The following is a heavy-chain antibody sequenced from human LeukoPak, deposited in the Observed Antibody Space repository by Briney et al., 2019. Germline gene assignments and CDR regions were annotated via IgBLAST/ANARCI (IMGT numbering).Heavy chain of an antibody. CDR2: ISYDGSNK. CDR3: AKDGGKYSYGYSYDYYYYGMDV. D-gene: IGHD5-18*01. Sequence: PGGSLRLSCAASGFTFSSYGMHWVRQAPGKGLEWVAVISYDGSNKYYADSVKGRFTISRDNSKNTLYLQMNSQRAEDTAVYYCAKDGGKYSYGYSYDYYYYGMDVWGQGTTVTVSS. V-gene: IGHV3-30*18. J-gene: IGHJ6*02. CDR1: GFTFSSYG.